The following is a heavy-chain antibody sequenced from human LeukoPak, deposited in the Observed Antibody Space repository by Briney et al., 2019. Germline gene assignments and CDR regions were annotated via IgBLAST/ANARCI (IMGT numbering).Heavy chain of an antibody. D-gene: IGHD1-26*01. V-gene: IGHV4-39*01. CDR2: IYYRGST. J-gene: IGHJ1*01. Sequence: SETLSLTCTVSGASISSGSYYWGWIRQPPGKGLEWIASIYYRGSTYDNPSLKSRVTISLDTSKNQFSLKLSSVTAADTAVYYCARLPIMVGAPRHFQDWGQGTLVIVSS. CDR1: GASISSGSYY. CDR3: ARLPIMVGAPRHFQD.